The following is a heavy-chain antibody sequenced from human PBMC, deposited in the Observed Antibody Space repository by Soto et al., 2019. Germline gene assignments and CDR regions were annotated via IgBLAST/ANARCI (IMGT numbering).Heavy chain of an antibody. CDR2: IYPGDSDT. D-gene: IGHD6-6*01. V-gene: IGHV5-51*01. CDR3: AREYSSSLGGVGWFDP. Sequence: EVQLVQSGAEVKKPGESLKISCKGSGYSFTSYWIGWVRQMPGKGLEWMGIIYPGDSDTRYSPSFQGQVTISADKSISTAYLQWSSLKASDTAMYYCAREYSSSLGGVGWFDPWGQGTLVTVSS. CDR1: GYSFTSYW. J-gene: IGHJ5*02.